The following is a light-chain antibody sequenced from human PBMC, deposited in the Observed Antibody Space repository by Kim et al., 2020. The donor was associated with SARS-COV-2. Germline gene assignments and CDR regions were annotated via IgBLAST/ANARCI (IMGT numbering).Light chain of an antibody. CDR3: NFRDSSGNHLV. Sequence: SSELTQDPAVSVALGQTVRITCQGDSLRSYYASWYQQKPGQAPVLVIYGKNNRPSGIPDRFSGSSSGNTASLTITGAQAEDEADYYCNFRDSSGNHLVFS. J-gene: IGLJ3*02. V-gene: IGLV3-19*01. CDR2: GKN. CDR1: SLRSYY.